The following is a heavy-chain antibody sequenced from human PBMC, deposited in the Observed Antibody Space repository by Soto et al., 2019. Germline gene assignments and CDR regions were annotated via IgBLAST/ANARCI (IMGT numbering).Heavy chain of an antibody. D-gene: IGHD2-2*01. J-gene: IGHJ6*01. CDR3: ARSQGVSSRLDIDYSYYYGIDV. V-gene: IGHV1-69*01. CDR1: GGTFSSYA. Sequence: QVQLVQSGAEVKKPGSSVKVSCKAPGGTFSSYAISWVRQAPGQGLEWMGGIITIIGTAKYAQKFQGRVTITAEESTSSGYMERRSLRSEDTAVYYCARSQGVSSRLDIDYSYYYGIDVWGQGTTVTVSS. CDR2: IITIIGTA.